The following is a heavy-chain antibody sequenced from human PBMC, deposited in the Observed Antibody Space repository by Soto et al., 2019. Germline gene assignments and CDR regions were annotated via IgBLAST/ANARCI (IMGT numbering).Heavy chain of an antibody. J-gene: IGHJ6*03. Sequence: QVQLQESGPGLVKPSETLSLTCTVSGGSISSYYWSWIRQPPGKGLEWVGYIYYIGRTNYNPSLKTQQSKSADTINNHFSPKLSCVTAADTAVYYCARVGYYDFWSGYNDYYDYYMDVCGKGSTVT. CDR2: IYYIGRT. V-gene: IGHV4-59*01. CDR1: GGSISSYY. CDR3: ARVGYYDFWSGYNDYYDYYMDV. D-gene: IGHD3-3*01.